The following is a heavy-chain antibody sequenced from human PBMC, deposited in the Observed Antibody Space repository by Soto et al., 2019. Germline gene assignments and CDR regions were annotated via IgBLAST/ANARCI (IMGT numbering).Heavy chain of an antibody. Sequence: PSETLSLTCTVSGDSISGTSFYWGWIRQSSGKGLEWIASIYSSGSTFYNLSLKRRLSLSVDTSKNQFSLRLQSVTAADTAVYYCVRHRSSREIPFDNWGQGTLVTVSS. J-gene: IGHJ4*02. CDR1: GDSISGTSFY. CDR2: IYSSGST. D-gene: IGHD2-21*01. CDR3: VRHRSSREIPFDN. V-gene: IGHV4-39*01.